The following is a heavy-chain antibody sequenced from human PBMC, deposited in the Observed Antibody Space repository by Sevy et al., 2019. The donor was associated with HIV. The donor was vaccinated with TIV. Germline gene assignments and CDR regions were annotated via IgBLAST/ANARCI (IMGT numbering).Heavy chain of an antibody. Sequence: GGSLRLSCAASGFTFSSYAMHWVRQAPGKGLEWVAVISYDGSNKYYADSVKDRFTISRDNSKNTLYLQMNSLRAEDTAVYYCARDLFYYDSSGRLGLDYWGQGTLVTVSS. CDR2: ISYDGSNK. CDR1: GFTFSSYA. V-gene: IGHV3-30-3*01. J-gene: IGHJ4*02. D-gene: IGHD3-22*01. CDR3: ARDLFYYDSSGRLGLDY.